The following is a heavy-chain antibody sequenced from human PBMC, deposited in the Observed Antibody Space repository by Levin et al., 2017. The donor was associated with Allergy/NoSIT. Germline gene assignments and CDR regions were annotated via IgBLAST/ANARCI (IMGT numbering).Heavy chain of an antibody. V-gene: IGHV3-21*01. J-gene: IGHJ4*02. Sequence: GESLKISCAASGFTFSSYSMNWVRKAPGKGLEWVSSISSSSSYIYYADSVKGRFTISRDNAKNSLSLQMNSLRAEDTAVYYCARQRQYGDYGGFDYWGQGTLVTVSS. CDR3: ARQRQYGDYGGFDY. D-gene: IGHD4-17*01. CDR1: GFTFSSYS. CDR2: ISSSSSYI.